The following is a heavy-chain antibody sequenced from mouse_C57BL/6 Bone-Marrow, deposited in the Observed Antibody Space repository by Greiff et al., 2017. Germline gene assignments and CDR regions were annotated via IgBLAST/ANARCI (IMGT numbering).Heavy chain of an antibody. J-gene: IGHJ2*01. Sequence: QVQLQQPGAELVKPGASVKLSCKASGYTFTSYWMHWVKQRTGQGLEWIGMIDPNSGSTNYNEKFKSKATLTVDKSSSPAYMHLSRLTSEDSAFYYGARRRTGTRGVYFDYWGQGTTLTVSS. CDR3: ARRRTGTRGVYFDY. CDR2: IDPNSGST. V-gene: IGHV1-64*01. D-gene: IGHD4-1*01. CDR1: GYTFTSYW.